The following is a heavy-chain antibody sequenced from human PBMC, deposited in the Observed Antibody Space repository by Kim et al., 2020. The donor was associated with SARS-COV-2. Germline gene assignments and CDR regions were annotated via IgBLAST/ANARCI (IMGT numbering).Heavy chain of an antibody. D-gene: IGHD2-2*01. CDR2: IDPSDSYT. CDR3: ARRAIYCSSTSCYLDY. Sequence: GESLKISCKGSGYSFTSYWISWVRQMPGKGLEWMGRIDPSDSYTNYSPSFQGHVTISADKSISTAYLQWSSLKASDTAMYYCARRAIYCSSTSCYLDYWGQGTLVTVSS. V-gene: IGHV5-10-1*01. CDR1: GYSFTSYW. J-gene: IGHJ4*02.